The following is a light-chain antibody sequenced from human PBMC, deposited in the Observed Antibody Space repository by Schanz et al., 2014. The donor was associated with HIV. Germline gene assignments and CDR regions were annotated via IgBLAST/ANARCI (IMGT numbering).Light chain of an antibody. CDR2: DNT. CDR3: QSFDSSLNAVV. J-gene: IGLJ2*01. Sequence: QSVLAQPPSVSGAPGQRVTISCTGSSSNIGADYDVHWYQLLPGTAPTLLIFDNTHRPSGVPARFSGSKSGSSASLAISGLQAEDEADYFCQSFDSSLNAVVFGGGTKLTVL. CDR1: SSNIGADYD. V-gene: IGLV1-40*01.